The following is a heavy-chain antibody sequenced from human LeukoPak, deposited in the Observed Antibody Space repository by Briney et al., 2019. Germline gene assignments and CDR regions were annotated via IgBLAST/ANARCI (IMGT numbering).Heavy chain of an antibody. CDR3: AKDRRDRYSYGYYYYGMDV. J-gene: IGHJ6*02. V-gene: IGHV3-23*01. CDR2: ISGSGGST. Sequence: PGGSLRLSCAASGFTFSDYYMSWIRQAPGKGLEWVSAISGSGGSTYYADSVKGRFTISRDNSKNTLYLQMNSLRAEDTAVYYCAKDRRDRYSYGYYYYGMDVWGQGTTVTVSS. D-gene: IGHD5-18*01. CDR1: GFTFSDYY.